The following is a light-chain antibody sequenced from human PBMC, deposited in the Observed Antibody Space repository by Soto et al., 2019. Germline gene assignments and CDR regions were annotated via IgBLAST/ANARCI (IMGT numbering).Light chain of an antibody. CDR2: GES. CDR1: QSVSSN. Sequence: GERATLSCRVSQSVSSNLAWYQQKPGQAPRLLIYGESTRATGLPARFSVSGSGTEFTLTICILLPAEYGIRDCSTF. J-gene: IGKJ4*02. V-gene: IGKV3-15*01. CDR3: ST.